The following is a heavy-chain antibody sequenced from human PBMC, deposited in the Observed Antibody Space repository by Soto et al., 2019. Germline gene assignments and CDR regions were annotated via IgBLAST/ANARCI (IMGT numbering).Heavy chain of an antibody. CDR2: ISYAGSNI. J-gene: IGHJ4*02. CDR3: ARDSTEWGMAGRLDY. V-gene: IGHV3-30*03. D-gene: IGHD6-13*01. Sequence: RGSLILSCAASGYTFRSDGMHWVLQAPGKGLEWVAVISYAGSNIYYADSVKGRFTISRDNSKNTLYLHLNSLRAEDTAVYYCARDSTEWGMAGRLDYWGQGTPVTVSS. CDR1: GYTFRSDG.